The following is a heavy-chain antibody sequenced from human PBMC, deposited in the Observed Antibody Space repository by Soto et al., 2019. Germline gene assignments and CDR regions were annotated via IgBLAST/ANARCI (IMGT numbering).Heavy chain of an antibody. CDR2: INAGNGNT. CDR1: GYTFTSYA. D-gene: IGHD1-26*01. Sequence: QVQLVQSGAEVKKPGASVKVSCKASGYTFTSYAMHWVRQAPGQRLEWMGWINAGNGNTKYSQKFQGRVTITRDTSASTAYMDLSSLRSEDTAVYYCATESRYSGSWGFDYWGQGTLVTVSS. V-gene: IGHV1-3*01. CDR3: ATESRYSGSWGFDY. J-gene: IGHJ4*02.